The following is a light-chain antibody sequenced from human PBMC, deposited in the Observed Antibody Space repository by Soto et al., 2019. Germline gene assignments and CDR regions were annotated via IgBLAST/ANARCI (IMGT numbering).Light chain of an antibody. CDR3: QQSYSTPPT. CDR2: AAS. Sequence: DIQMTQSPSSLSASVGDRVTITCRASQTISNYSNWYQQKPGKAPKLLIYAASSLQSGVPSRFSGSGSGTDFTLTISSLHPEDSATYYCQQSYSTPPTFGQGTKVDIK. V-gene: IGKV1-39*01. CDR1: QTISNY. J-gene: IGKJ1*01.